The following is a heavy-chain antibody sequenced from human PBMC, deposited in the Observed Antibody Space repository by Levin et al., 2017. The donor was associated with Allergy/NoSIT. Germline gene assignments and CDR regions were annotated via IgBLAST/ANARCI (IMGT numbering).Heavy chain of an antibody. J-gene: IGHJ4*01. Sequence: GESLKISCAASGLTVSYNYMHMSWVRQAPGKGLEWVSVLFGGDRTHYADSVKGRVTISRDKSKNTLYLQMNSLRAEDTAVYYCATGPFDYWGQEPWSPSPQ. CDR1: GLTVSYNY. V-gene: IGHV3-66*02. CDR3: ATGPFDY. CDR2: LFGGDRT.